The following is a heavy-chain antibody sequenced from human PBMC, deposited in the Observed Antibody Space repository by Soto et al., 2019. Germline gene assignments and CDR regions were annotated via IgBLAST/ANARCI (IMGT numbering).Heavy chain of an antibody. V-gene: IGHV3-23*01. J-gene: IGHJ4*02. CDR3: VKAVYLLDFDY. CDR2: ISGTGGNT. D-gene: IGHD1-20*01. Sequence: QPRGCLRLSCAASGFTFSSYAMTWVRQAPGKGLEWVSTISGTGGNTYYADSVKGRFTIARDNSKNTVYLQMNSLRAEDTAVYYCVKAVYLLDFDYWGQGTLVTVSS. CDR1: GFTFSSYA.